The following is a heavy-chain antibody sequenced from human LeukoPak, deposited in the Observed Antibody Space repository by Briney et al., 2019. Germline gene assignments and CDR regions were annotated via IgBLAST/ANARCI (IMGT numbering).Heavy chain of an antibody. CDR1: GDSISGADYY. CDR3: ARGDIISTIDH. Sequence: SQTLSLTCTVSGDSISGADYYWSWIRQHPGKGLEWVGYIHSRGQTYYSPSLESRVTISVDTSENQFSLRLSSVTAADTAVYYCARGDIISTIDHWGQGTRVTVSS. CDR2: IHSRGQT. D-gene: IGHD2-15*01. J-gene: IGHJ4*02. V-gene: IGHV4-31*03.